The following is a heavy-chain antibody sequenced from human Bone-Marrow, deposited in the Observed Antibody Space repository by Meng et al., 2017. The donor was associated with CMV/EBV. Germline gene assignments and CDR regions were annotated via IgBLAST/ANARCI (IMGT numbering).Heavy chain of an antibody. CDR1: GYTFTSYD. V-gene: IGHV1-8*01. CDR2: MNPNSGNT. CDR3: ASGRKLRYFDWFY. Sequence: ASVKVSRKASGYTFTSYDINWVRQATGQGLEWMGWMNPNSGNTGYAKKFQGRVTMTRDTSISTAYMELSRLRSDDTAVYYCASGRKLRYFDWFYWGQGTLVTVSS. D-gene: IGHD3-9*01. J-gene: IGHJ4*02.